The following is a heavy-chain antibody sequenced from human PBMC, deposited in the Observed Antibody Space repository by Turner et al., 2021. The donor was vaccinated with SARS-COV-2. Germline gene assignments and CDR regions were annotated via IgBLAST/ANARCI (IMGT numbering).Heavy chain of an antibody. D-gene: IGHD3-3*01. V-gene: IGHV4-59*01. J-gene: IGHJ6*03. Sequence: QVQLQESGPGLVKPSETVSLTCAVSGGSINNYFWSWIRRTPGKGLEWFVYIYYRETTNDNPSLERRVTSSVDTSKNQFFLKLNSVTTADTAVYYCARVENPAYFHDMGVWGKGITVTVSS. CDR2: IYYRETT. CDR3: ARVENPAYFHDMGV. CDR1: GGSINNYF.